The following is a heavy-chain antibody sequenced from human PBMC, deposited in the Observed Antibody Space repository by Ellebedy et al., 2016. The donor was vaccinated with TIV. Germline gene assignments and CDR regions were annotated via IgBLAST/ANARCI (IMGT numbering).Heavy chain of an antibody. CDR1: GYAFTGYY. Sequence: AASVKVSCKASGYAFTGYYMHWVRQAPGQGLEWMGWINPNSGGTNYAQKLQGRVTMTTDTSTSTAYMELRSLRSDDTAVYYCARGGWFGAEGFDYWGQGTLVTVSS. J-gene: IGHJ4*02. V-gene: IGHV1-2*02. CDR2: INPNSGGT. D-gene: IGHD3-10*01. CDR3: ARGGWFGAEGFDY.